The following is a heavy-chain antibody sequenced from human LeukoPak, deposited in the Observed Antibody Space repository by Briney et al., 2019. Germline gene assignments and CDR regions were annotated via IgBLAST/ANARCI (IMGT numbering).Heavy chain of an antibody. J-gene: IGHJ4*02. CDR2: INWNGGST. CDR3: ARGYSSSWNYFDY. V-gene: IGHV3-20*04. D-gene: IGHD6-13*01. CDR1: GFTFDNYG. Sequence: GGSLRLSRAASGFTFDNYGMSWVRQAPGKGLEWVSGINWNGGSTGYADSVKGRFTISRDNAKNSLYLQMNSLRAEDTALYYCARGYSSSWNYFDYWGQGTLVSVSS.